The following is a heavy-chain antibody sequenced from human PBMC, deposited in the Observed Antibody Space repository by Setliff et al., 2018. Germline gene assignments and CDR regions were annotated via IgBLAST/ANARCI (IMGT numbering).Heavy chain of an antibody. Sequence: SGPTLVNPTQTLTLTCTSSGFSLTTRGVCLTWIRQPPGKALEWLARIDWDDAKYYNTSLRTRLTISKDNSKNQVVLTMSSVDPFDSGTYYCARVRLCGFRGFTFSDALDIWGQGTKVTVSS. CDR3: ARVRLCGFRGFTFSDALDI. CDR1: GFSLTTRGVC. J-gene: IGHJ3*02. V-gene: IGHV2-70*11. CDR2: IDWDDAK. D-gene: IGHD3-10*01.